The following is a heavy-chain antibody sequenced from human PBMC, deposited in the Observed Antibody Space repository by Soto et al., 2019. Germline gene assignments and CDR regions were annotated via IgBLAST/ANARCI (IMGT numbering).Heavy chain of an antibody. CDR1: GYTFTSYD. V-gene: IGHV1-8*01. CDR3: ARGEFSSSWYEIARYYYYYGMDV. CDR2: MNPNSGNT. D-gene: IGHD6-13*01. Sequence: ASVKVSCKASGYTFTSYDINWVRQATGQGLEWMGWMNPNSGNTGYAQKFQGRVTMTRNTSISTAYMELSSLRSEDTAVYYCARGEFSSSWYEIARYYYYYGMDVWGQGTTVTVSS. J-gene: IGHJ6*02.